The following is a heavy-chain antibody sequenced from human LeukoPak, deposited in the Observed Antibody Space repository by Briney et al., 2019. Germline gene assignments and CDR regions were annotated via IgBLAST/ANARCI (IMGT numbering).Heavy chain of an antibody. CDR1: GFTFSDYY. V-gene: IGHV3-11*04. J-gene: IGHJ4*02. CDR2: ISSGGSTI. D-gene: IGHD3-9*01. Sequence: PGGSLRLSCAVSGFTFSDYYMSWIRQAPGKGLEWVSYISSGGSTISHADSVKGRFTISRDNAENSLYLQMNSLRAEDTAVYYCARPAHMGLRYFDWLSYPEDYWGQGTLVTVSS. CDR3: ARPAHMGLRYFDWLSYPEDY.